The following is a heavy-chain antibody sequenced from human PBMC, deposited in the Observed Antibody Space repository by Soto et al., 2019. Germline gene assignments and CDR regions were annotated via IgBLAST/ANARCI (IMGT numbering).Heavy chain of an antibody. J-gene: IGHJ4*02. CDR1: GYSFSTYG. D-gene: IGHD3-10*01. V-gene: IGHV1-18*04. Sequence: QVLLVQSGAEVKKPGASVKVSCKASGYSFSTYGVSWVRQAPGQGLEWMGWLNTGDGNTDYAQKVQGRITMTTDTSTTTAYMELRSLRSDDTATYYCARGENYGSARDGVDHWGQGTLVTVSS. CDR2: LNTGDGNT. CDR3: ARGENYGSARDGVDH.